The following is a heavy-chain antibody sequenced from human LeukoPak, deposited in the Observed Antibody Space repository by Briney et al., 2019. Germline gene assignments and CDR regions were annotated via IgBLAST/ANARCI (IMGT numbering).Heavy chain of an antibody. CDR2: IYYSGST. CDR3: ARHGGTHKSDYFDY. CDR1: GGSLTTYY. D-gene: IGHD3-16*01. Sequence: PSETLSLTCSVSGGSLTTYYWSWIRLPPGKALEWIGYIYYSGSTNYNPSLKSRLTISVDTSKNQFPLKLTSLTAADTAVYYCARHGGTHKSDYFDYWGQGTLVTVSS. J-gene: IGHJ4*02. V-gene: IGHV4-59*08.